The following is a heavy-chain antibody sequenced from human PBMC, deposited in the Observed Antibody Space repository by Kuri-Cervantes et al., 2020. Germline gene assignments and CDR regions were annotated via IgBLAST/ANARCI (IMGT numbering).Heavy chain of an antibody. J-gene: IGHJ4*02. V-gene: IGHV1-2*02. D-gene: IGHD2-2*01. CDR3: ARDIQPIVVLPAGMFY. CDR2: INTKSRAT. CDR1: GYTFTGYY. Sequence: ASVKVSCKASGYTFTGYYIHWVRQAPGQGLEWMGWINTKSRATKYAQKFQGRVTMTSVTSVSTAYLELSSLASKDTAIYYCARDIQPIVVLPAGMFYWGQGSLVTVSS.